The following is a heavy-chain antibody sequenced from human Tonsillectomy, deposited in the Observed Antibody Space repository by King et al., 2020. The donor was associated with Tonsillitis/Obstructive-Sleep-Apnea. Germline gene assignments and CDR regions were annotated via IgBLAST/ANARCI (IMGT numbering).Heavy chain of an antibody. Sequence: QLVQSGGGLVQPGGSLRLSCASSGFTFINYWITWGRQSPGNWVGWVVNNKEDGRVKYYVDSVEGRFTISRDKAKNSLQLQMNSLRAEDTAVYYCARDDGYCNTTRCYDAFDIWGQGTKVTVST. CDR3: ARDDGYCNTTRCYDAFDI. D-gene: IGHD2-2*01. V-gene: IGHV3-7*04. CDR1: GFTFINYW. J-gene: IGHJ3*02. CDR2: NKEDGRVK.